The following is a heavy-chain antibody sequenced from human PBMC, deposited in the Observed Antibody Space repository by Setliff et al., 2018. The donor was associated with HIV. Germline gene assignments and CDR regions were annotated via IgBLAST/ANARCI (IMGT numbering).Heavy chain of an antibody. Sequence: ASVKVSCKASGYTFTSYKMHWVRQAPGQGLEWLGIINPSDGSRRYAQKFQDRLTMTRDTTTTTVYMELSSLRSEATAVYHSARDNTVWSCDHWGQGTLVTVSS. V-gene: IGHV1-46*01. CDR1: GYTFTSYK. CDR2: INPSDGSR. D-gene: IGHD2-8*02. J-gene: IGHJ4*02. CDR3: ARDNTVWSCDH.